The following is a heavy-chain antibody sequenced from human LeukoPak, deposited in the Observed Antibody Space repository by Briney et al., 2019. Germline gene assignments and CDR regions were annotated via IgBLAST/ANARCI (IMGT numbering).Heavy chain of an antibody. Sequence: GGSLRLSCAASGFTFSSYAMTWVRQAPGKGLEWVSGISGSGGTTYYADSVKGRFTITRDNSKNTLYLQVNSLRAEDTAVYYCAKEYSSSGYFDYWGQGTLVTVSS. CDR2: ISGSGGTT. J-gene: IGHJ4*02. D-gene: IGHD6-13*01. CDR1: GFTFSSYA. V-gene: IGHV3-23*01. CDR3: AKEYSSSGYFDY.